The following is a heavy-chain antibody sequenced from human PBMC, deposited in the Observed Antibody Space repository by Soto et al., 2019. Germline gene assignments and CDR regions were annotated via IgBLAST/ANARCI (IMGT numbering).Heavy chain of an antibody. J-gene: IGHJ4*02. Sequence: SLRLSCAASGFTFSSYAMHWVRQAPGKGLEWVAVISYDGSNKYYADSVKGRFTISRDNSKNTLYLQMNSLRAEDTAVYYCARDGTSPPGYYFDYWGQGTLVTVSS. CDR3: ARDGTSPPGYYFDY. D-gene: IGHD1-26*01. V-gene: IGHV3-30-3*01. CDR1: GFTFSSYA. CDR2: ISYDGSNK.